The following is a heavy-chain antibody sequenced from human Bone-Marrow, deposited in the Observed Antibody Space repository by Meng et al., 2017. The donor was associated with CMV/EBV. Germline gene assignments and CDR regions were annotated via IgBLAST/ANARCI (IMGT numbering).Heavy chain of an antibody. CDR2: IYYSGST. D-gene: IGHD3-3*01. CDR3: ARQRITIFGVAKTHFDY. J-gene: IGHJ4*02. Sequence: GSLRLSCTVSGGSISSSSYYWGSIRQPPGKGLEWIGSIYYSGSTYYNPSLKSRVTISVDTSKTQSSLTLSSVTAADTAVDYCARQRITIFGVAKTHFDYWGQGTLVTVSS. V-gene: IGHV4-39*07. CDR1: GGSISSSSYY.